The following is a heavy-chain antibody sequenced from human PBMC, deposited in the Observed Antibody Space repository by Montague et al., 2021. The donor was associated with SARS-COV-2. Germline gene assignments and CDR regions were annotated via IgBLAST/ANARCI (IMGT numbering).Heavy chain of an antibody. J-gene: IGHJ6*02. CDR1: GGSSTNYF. CDR3: ARGTGQQLVFSYVYDGIDI. V-gene: IGHV4-34*01. CDR2: ITHTGNR. D-gene: IGHD3-22*01. Sequence: SETLSLTCAVYGGSSTNYFWTWIRQTPAKGLEWIGEITHTGNRDFNPSLKSRVILSVDKSKSQFSLKLTSVTAADTGVYYCARGTGQQLVFSYVYDGIDIWGQGTTVSVSS.